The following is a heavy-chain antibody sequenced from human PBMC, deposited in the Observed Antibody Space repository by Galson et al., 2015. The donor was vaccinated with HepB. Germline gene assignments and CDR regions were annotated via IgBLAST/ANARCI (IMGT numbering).Heavy chain of an antibody. CDR3: AKSGGSGYYYYGMDV. D-gene: IGHD3-10*01. V-gene: IGHV3-23*01. Sequence: SLRLSCAASGFTFSSYAMSWVRQAPGKGLEWVSAISGSGGSTYYADSVKGRFTISRDNSKNTLYLQMNSLRAEDTAVYYCAKSGGSGYYYYGMDVWGQGTTVTVSS. CDR1: GFTFSSYA. J-gene: IGHJ6*02. CDR2: ISGSGGST.